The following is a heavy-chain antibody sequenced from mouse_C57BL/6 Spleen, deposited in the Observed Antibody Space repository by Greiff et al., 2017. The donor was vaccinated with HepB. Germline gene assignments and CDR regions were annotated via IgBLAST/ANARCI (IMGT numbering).Heavy chain of an antibody. CDR1: GYAFSSSW. J-gene: IGHJ2*01. D-gene: IGHD1-1*01. CDR3: ARGTGVDYFDY. V-gene: IGHV1-82*01. CDR2: IYPGDGDT. Sequence: VLLVESGPELVKPGASVKISCKASGYAFSSSWMNWVKQRPGKGLEWIGRIYPGDGDTNYNGKFKGKATLTADKSSSTAYMQLSSLTSEDSAVYFCARGTGVDYFDYWGQGTTLTVSS.